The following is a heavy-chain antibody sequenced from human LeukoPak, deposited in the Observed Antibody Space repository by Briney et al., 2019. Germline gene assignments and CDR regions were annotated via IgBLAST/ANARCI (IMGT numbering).Heavy chain of an antibody. J-gene: IGHJ4*02. Sequence: GGSLTLSCAASGFTFSSYLMHWVRQAPGKGLEYVSTISGDGGSTYYAEPVKGRFTISRDNSKNTLYLRMGSLRPEDMAVYYCVTCTGGSCHDFDHWGQGSLVTVSS. CDR1: GFTFSSYL. D-gene: IGHD2-15*01. V-gene: IGHV3-64*02. CDR2: ISGDGGST. CDR3: VTCTGGSCHDFDH.